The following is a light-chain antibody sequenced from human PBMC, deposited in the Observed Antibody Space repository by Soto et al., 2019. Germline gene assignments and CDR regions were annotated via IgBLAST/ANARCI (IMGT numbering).Light chain of an antibody. CDR3: QQYYSTQT. J-gene: IGKJ1*01. CDR1: QGIRND. CDR2: AAS. Sequence: AIQMTQSPSSLSASVGDRVTITCRASQGIRNDLGWYQQKPGKAPKLLIYAASSLQSGVPSRSSGSGSGTDFTLTISSLQAEDVAVYYCQQYYSTQTFGQGTKVDIK. V-gene: IGKV1-6*01.